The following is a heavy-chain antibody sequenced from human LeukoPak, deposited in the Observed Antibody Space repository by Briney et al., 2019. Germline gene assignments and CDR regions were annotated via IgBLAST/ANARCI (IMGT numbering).Heavy chain of an antibody. CDR2: INHSGST. D-gene: IGHD2-2*01. CDR1: GGSFSGYY. Sequence: PSETLSLTCAVYGGSFSGYYWSWIRQPPGKGLEWIGEINHSGSTNYNPSLKSRVTISVDTSKNQFSLKLSSVTAADTAVYYCARRRYCSSTSCYPHYYYYYYMDVWGKGTTVTISS. J-gene: IGHJ6*03. V-gene: IGHV4-34*01. CDR3: ARRRYCSSTSCYPHYYYYYYMDV.